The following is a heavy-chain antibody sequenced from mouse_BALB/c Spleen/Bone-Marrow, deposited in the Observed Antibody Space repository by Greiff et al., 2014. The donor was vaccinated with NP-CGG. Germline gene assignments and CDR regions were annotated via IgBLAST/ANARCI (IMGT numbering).Heavy chain of an antibody. CDR2: IDPSNTYT. D-gene: IGHD1-2*01. V-gene: IGHV1-4*02. Sequence: QVQLQQSAAELARPGASVKMSCKASGYTFASYTMQWVKQRPGQGLEWIGYIDPSNTYTDYNQKFRDKTTLTADKSSSTAYMQLTSLTSEDSAVYYCTREDLITAYFPYWGQGPTLTVSS. J-gene: IGHJ2*01. CDR3: TREDLITAYFPY. CDR1: GYTFASYT.